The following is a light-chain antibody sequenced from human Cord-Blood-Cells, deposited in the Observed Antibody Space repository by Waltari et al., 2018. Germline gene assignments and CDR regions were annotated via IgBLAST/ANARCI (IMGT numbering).Light chain of an antibody. J-gene: IGKJ1*01. CDR2: WAS. Sequence: DIVMTQSPDSLAVSLGERATINCQSSQSVLYSSNNKNYVAWYQQKPGQPPKRLIYWASTRESGVPDRFSGSGSGTDFTLTISSLQAEDVAVYYCQQYYSTPRTFGQGTKVEIK. V-gene: IGKV4-1*01. CDR1: QSVLYSSNNKNY. CDR3: QQYYSTPRT.